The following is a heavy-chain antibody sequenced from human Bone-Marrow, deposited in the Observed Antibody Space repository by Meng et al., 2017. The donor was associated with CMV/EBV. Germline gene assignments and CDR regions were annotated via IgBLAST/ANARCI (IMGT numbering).Heavy chain of an antibody. J-gene: IGHJ4*02. Sequence: GESLKISCAASGFTFNNYPMTWVRQGPGKGLEWVSVIRGNGDDTYYADSVKGRFTISRDNSKNSVYLQMNSLRAEDTAVYYCARGGGSYRVDDYWGQGTLVTVSS. D-gene: IGHD1-26*01. V-gene: IGHV3-23*01. CDR3: ARGGGSYRVDDY. CDR1: GFTFNNYP. CDR2: IRGNGDDT.